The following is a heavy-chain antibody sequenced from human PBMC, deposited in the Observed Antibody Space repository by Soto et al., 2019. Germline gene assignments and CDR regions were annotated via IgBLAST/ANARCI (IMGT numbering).Heavy chain of an antibody. CDR3: GREVCSGGSCYSEKDYWFDP. V-gene: IGHV4-30-4*01. Sequence: QVQLQESGPGLVKPSQTLSLTCTVSGGSISSGDYYWSWIRQPPGKGLEWIGYIYYSGSTYYNPSLKSRVTISVDTSKNQFSLKLSSVTAADTAVYYCGREVCSGGSCYSEKDYWFDPWGQGTLVTVSS. CDR1: GGSISSGDYY. J-gene: IGHJ5*02. CDR2: IYYSGST. D-gene: IGHD2-15*01.